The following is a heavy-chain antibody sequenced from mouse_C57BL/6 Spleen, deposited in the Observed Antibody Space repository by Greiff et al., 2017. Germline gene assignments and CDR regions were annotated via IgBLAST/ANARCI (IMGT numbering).Heavy chain of an antibody. CDR3: AKDYYGSSSYFDV. CDR1: GYAFTNYL. D-gene: IGHD1-1*01. Sequence: VQLQQSGAELVRPGTSVKVSCKASGYAFTNYLIEWVKQRPGLGLEWIGVINPGSGGTNYNEKFKGKATLTADKSSSTAYMQLSSLTSEDSTVYFCAKDYYGSSSYFDVWGTGATVTVSS. V-gene: IGHV1-54*01. J-gene: IGHJ1*03. CDR2: INPGSGGT.